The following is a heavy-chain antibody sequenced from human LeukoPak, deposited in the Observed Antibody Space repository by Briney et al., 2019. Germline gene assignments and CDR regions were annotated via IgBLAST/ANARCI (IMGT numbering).Heavy chain of an antibody. J-gene: IGHJ4*02. V-gene: IGHV3-33*01. CDR1: GFTFSSYG. CDR2: IWYDGSNK. CDR3: ARDRGITMVRGVIITPDY. D-gene: IGHD3-10*01. Sequence: PGGSLRLSCAASGFTFSSYGMHWVRQARDNGLEWVAIIWYDGSNKYYADSVKGRFTISRDNSKNTLYLQMNSLRAEDTALYYCARDRGITMVRGVIITPDYWGQGTLVTVSP.